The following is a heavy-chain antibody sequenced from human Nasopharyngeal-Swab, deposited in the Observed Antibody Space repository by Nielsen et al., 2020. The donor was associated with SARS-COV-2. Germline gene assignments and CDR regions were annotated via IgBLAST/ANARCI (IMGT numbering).Heavy chain of an antibody. D-gene: IGHD3-3*01. V-gene: IGHV6-1*01. Sequence: SATLSLTCAISGDSVSSHSAGWNWIRQSPSRGLEWLGRTLYRSKWYNDYAESVKSRIAVNPDTSKNQFSLQLNSVTPEDTAVYYCARGRDFSFDSWGQGTLVTASS. CDR2: TLYRSKWYN. CDR3: ARGRDFSFDS. CDR1: GDSVSSHSAG. J-gene: IGHJ4*02.